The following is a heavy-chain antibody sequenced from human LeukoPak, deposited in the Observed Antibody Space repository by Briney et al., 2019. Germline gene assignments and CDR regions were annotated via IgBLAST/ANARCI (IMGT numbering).Heavy chain of an antibody. CDR3: ALSVLVGATSLDY. V-gene: IGHV1-69*05. CDR2: IIPIFGTA. J-gene: IGHJ4*02. Sequence: SVKVSCKASGGPYSSYAISWVRQAPGQGLEWMGRIIPIFGTANYAQKFQGRVTITTDESTSTAYMELSSMTAEDTAVYYCALSVLVGATSLDYWGQGTLVTVSS. CDR1: GGPYSSYA. D-gene: IGHD1-26*01.